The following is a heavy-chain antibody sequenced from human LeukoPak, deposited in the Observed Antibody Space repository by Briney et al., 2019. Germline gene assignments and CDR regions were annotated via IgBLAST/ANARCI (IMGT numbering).Heavy chain of an antibody. D-gene: IGHD3-3*01. J-gene: IGHJ6*02. CDR3: ASSYDFWSGYYIAWYYGMDV. V-gene: IGHV3-53*04. Sequence: GGSLRLSCAASGFTFSDYYMSWVRQAPGKGLEWVSVIYSGGSTYYADSVKGRFTISRHNSKNTLYLQMNSLRAEDTAVYYCASSYDFWSGYYIAWYYGMDVWGQGTTVTVSS. CDR1: GFTFSDYY. CDR2: IYSGGST.